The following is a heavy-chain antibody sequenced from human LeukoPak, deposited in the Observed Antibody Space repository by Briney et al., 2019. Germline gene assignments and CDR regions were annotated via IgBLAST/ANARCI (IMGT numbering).Heavy chain of an antibody. CDR3: ARTLYYDSSGHGY. CDR2: MNPNSGNT. Sequence: GASVKVSCKASGYTFTSYDINWVRHATGQGVEWMGWMNPNSGNTGYAQKFQGRVTMTRNTSISTAYMELSSLRSEDTAVYYCARTLYYDSSGHGYWGQGTLVTVSS. J-gene: IGHJ4*02. CDR1: GYTFTSYD. V-gene: IGHV1-8*01. D-gene: IGHD3-22*01.